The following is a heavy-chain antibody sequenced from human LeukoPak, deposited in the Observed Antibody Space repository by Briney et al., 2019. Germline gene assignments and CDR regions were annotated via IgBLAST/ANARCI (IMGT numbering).Heavy chain of an antibody. CDR2: ISSSSSYI. CDR1: GFTFSSYS. J-gene: IGHJ4*02. Sequence: GGSLRLSCAASGFTFSSYSMNWVRQAPGKGLEWVSSISSSSSYIYYADSVKGRFTISRDNAKNSLYLQMNSLRAEDTAVYYCARDRVRKSSSQADYRGQRTLVTVSS. V-gene: IGHV3-21*01. CDR3: ARDRVRKSSSQADY. D-gene: IGHD6-13*01.